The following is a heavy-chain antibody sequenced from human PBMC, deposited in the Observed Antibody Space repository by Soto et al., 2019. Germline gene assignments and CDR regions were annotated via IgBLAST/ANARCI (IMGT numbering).Heavy chain of an antibody. V-gene: IGHV1-69*13. Sequence: ASVKVSWKASGGTFSSYAISWVRQAPGQGLEWMGGIIPIFGTANYAQKFQGRVTITADESTSTAYMELSSLRSEDTAVYYCARALYSGYDPYYFDYWGQGTLVTVSS. CDR3: ARALYSGYDPYYFDY. CDR1: GGTFSSYA. J-gene: IGHJ4*02. CDR2: IIPIFGTA. D-gene: IGHD5-12*01.